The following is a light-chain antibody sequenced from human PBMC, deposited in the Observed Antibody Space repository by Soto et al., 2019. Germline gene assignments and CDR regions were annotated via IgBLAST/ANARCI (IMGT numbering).Light chain of an antibody. CDR3: QQYNNWLPYT. Sequence: EIVMTPSPATLSVSPGERATLSCRASQSVSSNFAWYQQKPGQAPRILIYCASTRSTGIPARFSGSGSGTEFTLTISSLQSEDFAVYYCQQYNNWLPYTFGQGTKLEIK. CDR2: CAS. V-gene: IGKV3-15*01. J-gene: IGKJ2*01. CDR1: QSVSSN.